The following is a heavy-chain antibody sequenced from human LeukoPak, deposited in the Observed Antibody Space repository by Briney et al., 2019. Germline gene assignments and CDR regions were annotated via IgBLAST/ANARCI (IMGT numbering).Heavy chain of an antibody. V-gene: IGHV4-34*01. CDR2: INDSGST. J-gene: IGHJ4*02. CDR3: ARGAGYFDY. CDR1: GEPFSGYY. Sequence: SETLSVTCGVYGEPFSGYYWSWIRQPPGKGLEWIGEINDSGSTNYKSSLKSRVTISVDTSKNQFSLKLSSVTAADTAVYYCARGAGYFDYWGQGTLVTVSS.